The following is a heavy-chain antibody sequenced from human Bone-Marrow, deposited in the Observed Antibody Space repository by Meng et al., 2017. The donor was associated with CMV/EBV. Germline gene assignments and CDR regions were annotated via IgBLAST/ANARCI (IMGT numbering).Heavy chain of an antibody. V-gene: IGHV4-31*02. Sequence: SCTVSGGSISSGGYYWSWIRQHPGKGLEWIGYIYYSGSTYYNPSLKSRVTISVDTSKNQFPLKLRSVTAPDTAVYYCARGGSGYYLYYYYGMDVWGQGTTVTVSS. CDR2: IYYSGST. D-gene: IGHD3-22*01. CDR1: GGSISSGGYY. J-gene: IGHJ6*02. CDR3: ARGGSGYYLYYYYGMDV.